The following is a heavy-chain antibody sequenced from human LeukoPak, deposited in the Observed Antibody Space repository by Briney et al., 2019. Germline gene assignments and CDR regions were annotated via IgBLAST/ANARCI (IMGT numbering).Heavy chain of an antibody. V-gene: IGHV1-2*02. CDR1: GYTFTGYY. Sequence: ASVTVSFKASGYTFTGYYMHWVRQAPGQGGEWMGWINPNSGGTNYTQKFQGRVTMTRDTSISTAYMELSRLRSDDTAVYYCARGPFPGSTENNWFDPWGQGTLVTVSS. CDR2: INPNSGGT. CDR3: ARGPFPGSTENNWFDP. J-gene: IGHJ5*02. D-gene: IGHD3-3*02.